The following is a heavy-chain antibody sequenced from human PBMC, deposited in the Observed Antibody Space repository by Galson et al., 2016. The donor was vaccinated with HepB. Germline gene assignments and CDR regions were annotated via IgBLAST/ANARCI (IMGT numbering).Heavy chain of an antibody. CDR3: ARGEMDSYDYLGHEYFQY. CDR1: GFTFNSNA. J-gene: IGHJ1*01. Sequence: LRLSCAASGFTFNSNAFHWVRQAPDKGLEWVALISYDGSNKYYADSVQGRFTISRDNSKNTLYLQMNSLRAEDTGVYYCARGEMDSYDYLGHEYFQYWGQGSLVIVSA. CDR2: ISYDGSNK. D-gene: IGHD3-22*01. V-gene: IGHV3-30*04.